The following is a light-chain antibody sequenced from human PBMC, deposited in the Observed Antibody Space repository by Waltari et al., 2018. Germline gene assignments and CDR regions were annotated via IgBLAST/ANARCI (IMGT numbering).Light chain of an antibody. Sequence: QSALTQPRSVSGSHGQSVTISGTGTSSDVGGYNYVSWYQHHPGKAPTLMIYDVSKRPSGVPDRFSGSKSGNTASLTISGLQAEDEADYYCCSYAGSYTLFGGGTKLTVL. CDR3: CSYAGSYTL. CDR1: SSDVGGYNY. V-gene: IGLV2-11*01. J-gene: IGLJ3*02. CDR2: DVS.